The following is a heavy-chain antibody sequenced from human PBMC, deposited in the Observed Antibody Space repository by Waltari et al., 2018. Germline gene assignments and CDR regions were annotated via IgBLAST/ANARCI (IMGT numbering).Heavy chain of an antibody. Sequence: QVQLVQSGAEVKKPGASVKVSCKASGYTFTSYAMHWVRQAPGQRLEWMGWINAGNGNTKYSQEFQGRVTITRDTSASTAYMELSSLRSEDMAVYYCARAKGYDYGGNFDYWGQGTLVTVSS. J-gene: IGHJ4*02. D-gene: IGHD3-10*01. CDR2: INAGNGNT. CDR3: ARAKGYDYGGNFDY. V-gene: IGHV1-3*03. CDR1: GYTFTSYA.